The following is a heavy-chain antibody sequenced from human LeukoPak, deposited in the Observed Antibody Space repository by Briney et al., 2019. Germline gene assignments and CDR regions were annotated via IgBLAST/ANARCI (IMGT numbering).Heavy chain of an antibody. CDR2: INPNSGGT. D-gene: IGHD4-17*01. CDR3: ARTTAPSLSTVTTGATLGY. J-gene: IGHJ4*02. Sequence: GASVKVSCKASGYTFTGYYMHWVRQAPGQGLEWMGWINPNSGGTNYAQKFQGRVTMTRDTSISTAYMELSRLRSDDTAVYYCARTTAPSLSTVTTGATLGYWGQGTLVTVSS. CDR1: GYTFTGYY. V-gene: IGHV1-2*02.